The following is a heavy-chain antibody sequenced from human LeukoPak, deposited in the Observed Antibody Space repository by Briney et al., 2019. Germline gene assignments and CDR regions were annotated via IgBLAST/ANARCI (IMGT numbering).Heavy chain of an antibody. Sequence: PGGSLRLSCAASGFTFSSYDMHWVRQATGKGLEWVSAIGTAGDTYYPGSVKGRFTISRENAQNSLYLQMNSLRAGDTAVYYCARGGEQLVSSDPGSFDYWGQGTLVTVSS. CDR2: IGTAGDT. D-gene: IGHD6-6*01. V-gene: IGHV3-13*01. J-gene: IGHJ4*02. CDR3: ARGGEQLVSSDPGSFDY. CDR1: GFTFSSYD.